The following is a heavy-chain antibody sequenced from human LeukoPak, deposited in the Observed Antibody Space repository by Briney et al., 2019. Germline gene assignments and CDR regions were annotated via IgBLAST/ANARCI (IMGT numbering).Heavy chain of an antibody. CDR3: ARDPLYSSGWYD. CDR2: INPSGGST. D-gene: IGHD6-19*01. CDR1: GDTFSELS. V-gene: IGHV1-46*01. J-gene: IGHJ4*02. Sequence: ASVKVSCKVSGDTFSELSIHWVRQAPGKGLEWMGIINPSGGSTSYAQKFQGRVTMTRDTSTSTVYMELSSLRSEDTAVYYCARDPLYSSGWYDWGQGTLVTVSS.